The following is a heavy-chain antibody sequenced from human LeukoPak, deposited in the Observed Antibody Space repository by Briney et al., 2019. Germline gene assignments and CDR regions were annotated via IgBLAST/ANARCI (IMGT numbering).Heavy chain of an antibody. J-gene: IGHJ4*02. CDR1: GFTFSTYV. Sequence: GGSPRLSCAASGFTFSTYVMRWVRQAPGKGLEWGAVISYDGSNKYYADSVKGRFTISRDNSKNTLYLQMNRLRAEGTALYYCAKDRPPVAGINVFDYWGQGTLVTVSS. D-gene: IGHD6-19*01. CDR3: AKDRPPVAGINVFDY. V-gene: IGHV3-30*18. CDR2: ISYDGSNK.